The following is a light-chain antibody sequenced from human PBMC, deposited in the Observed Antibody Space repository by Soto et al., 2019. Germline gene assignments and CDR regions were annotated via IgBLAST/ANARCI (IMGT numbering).Light chain of an antibody. J-gene: IGLJ1*01. CDR3: SSYTSTSIV. V-gene: IGLV2-14*01. Sequence: QSAPTQPASVSGSPGQSITISCTGTSSDVGGYNYVSWYQRHPGKAPKLMIYDVSNRPSGVSNRFSGSKSGNTASLTISGLQAEDEADYHCSSYTSTSIVFGTGTKLTVL. CDR1: SSDVGGYNY. CDR2: DVS.